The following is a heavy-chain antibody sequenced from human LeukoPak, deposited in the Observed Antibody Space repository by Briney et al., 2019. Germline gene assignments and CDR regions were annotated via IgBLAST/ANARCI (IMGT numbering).Heavy chain of an antibody. V-gene: IGHV3-23*01. CDR2: LRGNGDT. Sequence: GGALRLSRAGSGFTLSSYAMSWVREAPARGLEGVSSLRGNGDTFYADSVKGRFTLSRDDSRNTVYLQLNNLRVEDTAVYYCAKASRVSNADAVLWSQGTVVTVSP. CDR3: AKASRVSNADAVL. CDR1: GFTLSSYA. J-gene: IGHJ4*02. D-gene: IGHD1-1*01.